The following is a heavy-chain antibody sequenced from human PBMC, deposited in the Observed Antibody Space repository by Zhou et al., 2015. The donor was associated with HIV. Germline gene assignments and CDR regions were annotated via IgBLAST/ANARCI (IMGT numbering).Heavy chain of an antibody. Sequence: QVQLVQSGAEVKRPGASVKVSCVASGYVFSYYQIHWVRQAPGQRLEWMGWINPINGRTAYSQPFQGRVTITRDTSAKTTYLDLSGLTSEDTAVYYCARDRVVIATYYYAMDVWGQGTTVTVSS. CDR3: ARDRVVIATYYYAMDV. V-gene: IGHV1-3*01. D-gene: IGHD2-21*01. CDR2: INPINGRT. CDR1: GYVFSYYQ. J-gene: IGHJ6*02.